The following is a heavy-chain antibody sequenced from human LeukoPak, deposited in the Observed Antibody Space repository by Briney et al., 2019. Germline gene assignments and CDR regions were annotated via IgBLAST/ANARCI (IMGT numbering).Heavy chain of an antibody. J-gene: IGHJ4*02. V-gene: IGHV4-59*11. CDR1: GGSITIHY. Sequence: SETLSLTCTVSGGSITIHYWSWIRQPPGKGLEWIGYIYDGRNTNYDPSLKSRVTISADTSKNQFSLQLRSVTAEDTAVYYCARLPVGAIYFDDYWGQGTLVTVSS. CDR2: IYDGRNT. D-gene: IGHD1-26*01. CDR3: ARLPVGAIYFDDY.